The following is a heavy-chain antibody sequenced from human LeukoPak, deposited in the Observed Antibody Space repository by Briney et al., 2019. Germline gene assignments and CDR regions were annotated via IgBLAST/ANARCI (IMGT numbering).Heavy chain of an antibody. CDR1: GGSISSGGYS. D-gene: IGHD2-15*01. Sequence: SQTLSLTCAVSGGSISSGGYSWSWIRQPAGKGLEWIGRIYTSGSTNYNPSLKSRVTMSVDTSKNQFSLKLSSVTAADTAVYYCARAAGYCSGGSCHYYFDYWGQGTLVTVSS. CDR2: IYTSGST. J-gene: IGHJ4*02. CDR3: ARAAGYCSGGSCHYYFDY. V-gene: IGHV4-61*02.